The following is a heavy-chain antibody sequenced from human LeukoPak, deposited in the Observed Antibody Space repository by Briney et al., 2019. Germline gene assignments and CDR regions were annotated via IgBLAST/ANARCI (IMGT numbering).Heavy chain of an antibody. CDR1: GFTVSSNY. Sequence: GGSLRLSCAASGFTVSSNYMSWVRQAPGKGLEWVSVVYSGGSTSYADSVKGRFTISRDNSNNTLYLQMNSLRVEDTAVYYCASTSSVAARGGFDNWGQGTLVTVSS. J-gene: IGHJ4*02. CDR2: VYSGGST. V-gene: IGHV3-66*01. CDR3: ASTSSVAARGGFDN. D-gene: IGHD6-6*01.